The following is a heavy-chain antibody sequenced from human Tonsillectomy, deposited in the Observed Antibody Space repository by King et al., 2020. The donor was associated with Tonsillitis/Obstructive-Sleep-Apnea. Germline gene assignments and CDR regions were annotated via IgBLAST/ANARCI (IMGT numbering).Heavy chain of an antibody. J-gene: IGHJ4*02. CDR1: GFSLSTSGMC. Sequence: TLKESGPALVKPTQTLTLTCTFSGFSLSTSGMCVSWIRQPPGKALGWLARIDWDDDKYYSTSLKTRLTISKDTSKNQVVLTMTNMYPVDTATYYCARISMSHGSKDHFDYGGQGTLVTVSS. V-gene: IGHV2-70*11. D-gene: IGHD3-10*01. CDR3: ARISMSHGSKDHFDY. CDR2: IDWDDDK.